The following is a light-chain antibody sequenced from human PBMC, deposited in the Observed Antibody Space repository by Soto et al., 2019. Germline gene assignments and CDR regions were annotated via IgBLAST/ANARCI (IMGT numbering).Light chain of an antibody. CDR1: QNINNY. CDR2: DAS. CDR3: QQYENLPT. V-gene: IGKV1-33*01. J-gene: IGKJ5*01. Sequence: DIQMTQSPSFLSASVGDRVTITCQASQNINNYLNWYQQKPGRAPKLLIYDASKLEAGVPSRFRGSRSGTDFTFTINRLQPEDIATYYCQQYENLPTFGQGTRLEIK.